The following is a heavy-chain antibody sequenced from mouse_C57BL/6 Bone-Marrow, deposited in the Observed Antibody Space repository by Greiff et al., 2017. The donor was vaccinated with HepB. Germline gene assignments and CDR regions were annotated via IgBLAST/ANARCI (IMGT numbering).Heavy chain of an antibody. Sequence: QVQLKESGPGLVAPSQSLSITCTVSGFSLTSYGVHWVRQPPGKGLEWLVVIWSDGSTTYNSALKSRLSISKDNSKSQVFLKMNSLQTDDTAMYYCARHDYGNYVYAMDYWGQGTSVTVSS. CDR2: IWSDGST. CDR3: ARHDYGNYVYAMDY. CDR1: GFSLTSYG. V-gene: IGHV2-6-1*01. J-gene: IGHJ4*01. D-gene: IGHD2-1*01.